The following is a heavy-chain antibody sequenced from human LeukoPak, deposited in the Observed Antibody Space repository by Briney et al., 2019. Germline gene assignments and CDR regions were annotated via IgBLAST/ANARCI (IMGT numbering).Heavy chain of an antibody. CDR1: GFTFSTYD. Sequence: PGGSLRLSCAASGFTFSTYDMSWVRHAPGKGLEWVSAISGSGGSTYYADSVKGRFTISRDNAKNSLFLQMNSLRDEDTAVYYCARGCSGGSCFGDFDYWGQGTLGTVSS. J-gene: IGHJ4*02. D-gene: IGHD2-15*01. CDR2: ISGSGGST. CDR3: ARGCSGGSCFGDFDY. V-gene: IGHV3-23*01.